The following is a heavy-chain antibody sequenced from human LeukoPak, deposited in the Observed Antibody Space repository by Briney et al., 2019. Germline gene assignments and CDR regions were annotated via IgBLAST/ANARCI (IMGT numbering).Heavy chain of an antibody. CDR3: ARDVEIAAAGVYFQH. J-gene: IGHJ1*01. D-gene: IGHD6-13*01. V-gene: IGHV1-69*04. CDR1: GGTFSSYA. CDR2: IIPILGIA. Sequence: PGESLKVSCKASGGTFSSYAISWVRQAPGQGLEWMGRIIPILGIANYAQKFQGRVTITADKSTSTAYMELSSLRSEDTAVYYCARDVEIAAAGVYFQHWGQGTLVTVSS.